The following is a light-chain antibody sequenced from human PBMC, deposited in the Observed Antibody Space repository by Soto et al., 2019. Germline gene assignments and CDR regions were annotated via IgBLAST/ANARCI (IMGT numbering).Light chain of an antibody. J-gene: IGKJ5*01. CDR2: WAS. Sequence: EIVLTQSPGTLSLSPGERATLSCRASQSVSSSYLAWYQQKPGQPPKLLIYWASTRESGVPERFSGSGSGTDFTLTISSLQAEDVAIYYCQQYYTTPSITFGQGTRLEIK. CDR1: QSVSSSY. CDR3: QQYYTTPSIT. V-gene: IGKV4-1*01.